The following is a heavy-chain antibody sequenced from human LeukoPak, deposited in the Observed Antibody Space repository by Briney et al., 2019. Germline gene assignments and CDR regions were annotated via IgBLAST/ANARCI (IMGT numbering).Heavy chain of an antibody. CDR1: GYSISSGYY. Sequence: SETLSLTCAVSGYSISSGYYWGWIRQPPGKGPEWIGSIYHSGSTYYNPSLKSRVTISVDTSKNQFSLKLSSVTAADTAVYYCARDMRGEGFDYWGQGTLVTVSS. CDR3: ARDMRGEGFDY. V-gene: IGHV4-38-2*02. D-gene: IGHD4-17*01. CDR2: IYHSGST. J-gene: IGHJ4*02.